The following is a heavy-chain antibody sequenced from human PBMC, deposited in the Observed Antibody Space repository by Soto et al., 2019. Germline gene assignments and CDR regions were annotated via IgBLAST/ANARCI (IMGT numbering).Heavy chain of an antibody. D-gene: IGHD3-3*01. J-gene: IGHJ6*02. Sequence: GGSLRLSCVVSGFTFSSHEMNWVRQAPGKGPEWVSKISKNGGTTSYADSVKGRFTISRDNARDSLYLHMNSLRAEDTAVYYRASDRSLIFAVPPYGMDVWGQGTTVTVSS. CDR1: GFTFSSHE. CDR2: ISKNGGTT. V-gene: IGHV3-48*03. CDR3: ASDRSLIFAVPPYGMDV.